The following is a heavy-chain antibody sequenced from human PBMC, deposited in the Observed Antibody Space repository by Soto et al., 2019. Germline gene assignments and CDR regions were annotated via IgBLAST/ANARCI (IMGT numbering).Heavy chain of an antibody. CDR1: GGTFSSYA. V-gene: IGHV1-69*13. D-gene: IGHD5-18*01. CDR2: IIPIFGTA. Sequence: SVKVSCKASGGTFSSYAISWVRQAPGQGLEWMGGIIPIFGTANYAQKFQGRVTITADESTSTAYMELSSLRSEDTAVYYCASGGSIYGAPPRLYYFDFWGQGHPFTVYS. CDR3: ASGGSIYGAPPRLYYFDF. J-gene: IGHJ4*02.